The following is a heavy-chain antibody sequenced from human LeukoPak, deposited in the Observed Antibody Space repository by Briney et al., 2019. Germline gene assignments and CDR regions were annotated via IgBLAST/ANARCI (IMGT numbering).Heavy chain of an antibody. CDR3: AKDYYFGDYGGFDY. J-gene: IGHJ4*02. Sequence: GGSLRLSCAASGFTFSSYAMSWVRQAPGKGPEWVSAISGSGGSTYYADSVKGRFTISRDNSKNTLYLQMNSLRAEDTAVYYCAKDYYFGDYGGFDYWGQGTLVTASS. D-gene: IGHD4-17*01. CDR2: ISGSGGST. V-gene: IGHV3-23*01. CDR1: GFTFSSYA.